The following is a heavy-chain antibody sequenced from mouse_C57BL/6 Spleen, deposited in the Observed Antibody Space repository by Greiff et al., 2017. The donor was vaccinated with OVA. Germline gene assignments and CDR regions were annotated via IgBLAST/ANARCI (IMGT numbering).Heavy chain of an antibody. CDR1: GFSFNTYA. V-gene: IGHV10-1*01. J-gene: IGHJ4*01. CDR3: VRHGSSWAMDY. Sequence: GGGLVQPKGSLKLSCAASGFSFNTYAMNWVRQAPGKGLEWVARIRSKSNNYATYYADSVKDRFTISRDDSESMLYLQMNNLKTEDTAMYYCVRHGSSWAMDYWGQGTSVTVSS. D-gene: IGHD1-1*01. CDR2: IRSKSNNYAT.